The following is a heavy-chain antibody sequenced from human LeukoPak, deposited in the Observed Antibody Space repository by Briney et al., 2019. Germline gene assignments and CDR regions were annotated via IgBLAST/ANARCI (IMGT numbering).Heavy chain of an antibody. D-gene: IGHD1-14*01. CDR2: ISSGGTNK. V-gene: IGHV3-48*03. Sequence: GGSLRLSCAASGFTFSSYEMNWVRQAPGKGLEWVSHISSGGTNKYYADSVKGRFTISRDNAKNSLYLQMRSLRAEDSATYYCARDLTPEPDTSEGGDYWGLGTLVTVSS. CDR3: ARDLTPEPDTSEGGDY. CDR1: GFTFSSYE. J-gene: IGHJ4*02.